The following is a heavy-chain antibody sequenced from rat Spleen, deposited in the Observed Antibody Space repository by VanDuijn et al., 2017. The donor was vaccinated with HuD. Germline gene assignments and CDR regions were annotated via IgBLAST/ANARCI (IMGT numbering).Heavy chain of an antibody. V-gene: IGHV5-25*01. CDR2: VTPGGSST. CDR3: ARRHYGYTDYFDY. Sequence: EVQLVESDGGLVQPGRSLKLSCAASGFTFSDYYMAWVRQVPKRGLEWVASVTPGGSSTYYRDSVRGRFTISRDDAKSTLSLQMDSLRSEDTATYYCARRHYGYTDYFDYWGQGVMVTVSS. D-gene: IGHD1-9*01. CDR1: GFTFSDYY. J-gene: IGHJ2*01.